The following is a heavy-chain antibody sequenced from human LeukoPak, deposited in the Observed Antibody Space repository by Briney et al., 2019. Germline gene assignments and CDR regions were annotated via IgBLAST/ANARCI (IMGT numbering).Heavy chain of an antibody. CDR3: ARGHDSGYDPDYFDY. D-gene: IGHD5-12*01. Sequence: PSETLSLTCAVSGGSISSGGYSWSWIRQPPGKGLEWIGYIYHSGSTYYNPSLKSRVTISVDRSKNQFSLKLSSVTAADTAVYYCARGHDSGYDPDYFDYWGQGTLVTVSS. J-gene: IGHJ4*02. CDR2: IYHSGST. CDR1: GGSISSGGYS. V-gene: IGHV4-30-2*01.